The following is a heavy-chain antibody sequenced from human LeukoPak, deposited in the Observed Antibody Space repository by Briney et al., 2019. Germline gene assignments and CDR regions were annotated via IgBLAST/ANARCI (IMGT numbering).Heavy chain of an antibody. CDR1: GYSFTNYY. CDR2: INPSGGST. V-gene: IGHV1-46*01. J-gene: IGHJ4*02. D-gene: IGHD2-15*01. CDR3: ARDSKSLGLVVVASSYFFYY. Sequence: ASVKVSCKASGYSFTNYYIHWVRQAPGQGLEWMGIINPSGGSTDYAQKFQGRVTMTRDTSTSTVYMELSSLRAEDTAVYYCARDSKSLGLVVVASSYFFYYWGQGTLVTVSS.